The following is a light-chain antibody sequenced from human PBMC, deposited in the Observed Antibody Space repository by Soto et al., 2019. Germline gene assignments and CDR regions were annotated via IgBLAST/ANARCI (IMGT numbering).Light chain of an antibody. J-gene: IGLJ1*01. CDR2: EVS. CDR3: NSYGGSNNFV. V-gene: IGLV2-8*01. Sequence: QSALTQPPSASGSPGQSVTISCTGTSSDVGGYNYVSWYQQHPGKAPKLMIYEVSKRPSGVPDRFSGSKSGNTASPTVSGLQAEDEADYYCNSYGGSNNFVFGTGTKVTVL. CDR1: SSDVGGYNY.